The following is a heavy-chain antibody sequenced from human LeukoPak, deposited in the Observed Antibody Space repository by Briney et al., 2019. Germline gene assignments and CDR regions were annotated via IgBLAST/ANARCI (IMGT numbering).Heavy chain of an antibody. D-gene: IGHD3-22*01. V-gene: IGHV1-46*01. CDR1: GYTFTSYY. J-gene: IGHJ5*02. CDR2: INPSGGST. CDR3: AREGIYYDSSGHRNWFDP. Sequence: RRASVKVSCKASGYTFTSYYMHWVRQAPGQGLEWMGIINPSGGSTSYAQKFQGRVTMTRDMSTSTVYMELSSLRSEDTAVYYCAREGIYYDSSGHRNWFDPWGQGTLVTVSS.